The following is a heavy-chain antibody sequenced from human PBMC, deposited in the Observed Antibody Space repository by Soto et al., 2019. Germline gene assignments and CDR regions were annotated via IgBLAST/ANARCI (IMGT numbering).Heavy chain of an antibody. CDR3: ARDGIGLSHYYYGMDV. CDR2: IYYSGST. D-gene: IGHD6-19*01. CDR1: GGSISSYY. J-gene: IGHJ6*02. V-gene: IGHV4-59*01. Sequence: QVQLQESGPGLVKPSETLSLTCTVSGGSISSYYWSWIRQPPGKGLEWIGYIYYSGSTNYNPSLKSRVHISVDTSKNQFSLKLSSVTAADTAVYYCARDGIGLSHYYYGMDVWGQGTTVTVSS.